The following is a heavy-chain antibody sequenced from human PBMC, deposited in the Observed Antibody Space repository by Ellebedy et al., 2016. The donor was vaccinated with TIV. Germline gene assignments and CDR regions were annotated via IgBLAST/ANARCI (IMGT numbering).Heavy chain of an antibody. J-gene: IGHJ4*02. CDR2: ITHRGGT. CDR1: GGSFSGYY. Sequence: MPGGSLRLSCAVYGGSFSGYYWSWIRQPPGKGLEWIGEITHRGGTNYNPSLKSRVTISVDTSKNQCSRNLSSVTATDTAVYYCARGLARDYWGQGTLVTVSS. CDR3: ARGLARDY. V-gene: IGHV4-34*01.